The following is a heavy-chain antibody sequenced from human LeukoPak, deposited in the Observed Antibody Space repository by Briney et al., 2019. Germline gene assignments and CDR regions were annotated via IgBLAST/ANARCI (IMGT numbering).Heavy chain of an antibody. CDR3: ARDIGLDYSSSSFASDI. J-gene: IGHJ3*02. D-gene: IGHD6-6*01. V-gene: IGHV4-4*07. Sequence: SETLSLTCSVSGGSFTTHYWNWFRQPAGKGLEWIGRIYSGGSTNYKSSLKSRVIMSIDTSKRQLSLKLSSVTAADTAIYYCARDIGLDYSSSSFASDIWGPGTLVIVSS. CDR2: IYSGGST. CDR1: GGSFTTHY.